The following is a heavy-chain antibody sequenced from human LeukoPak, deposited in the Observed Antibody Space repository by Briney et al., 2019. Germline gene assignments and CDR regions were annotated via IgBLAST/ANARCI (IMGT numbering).Heavy chain of an antibody. D-gene: IGHD2-2*01. J-gene: IGHJ5*02. CDR1: GGTFSSYA. CDR2: IIPIFGTA. Sequence: SVKVSCKASGGTFSSYAISWVRPAPGQGLEWMGGIIPIFGTANYAQKFQGRVTITTDESTSTAYMELSSLRSEDTAVYYCARRTPCSSTSCPPDNWFDPWGQGTLVTVSS. V-gene: IGHV1-69*05. CDR3: ARRTPCSSTSCPPDNWFDP.